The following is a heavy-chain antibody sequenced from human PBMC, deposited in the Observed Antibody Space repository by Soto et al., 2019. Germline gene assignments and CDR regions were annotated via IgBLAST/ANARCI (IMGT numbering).Heavy chain of an antibody. D-gene: IGHD3-22*01. CDR1: GFSFSDYY. CDR3: VRDQLYYYDIFGRPLNGFDI. V-gene: IGHV3-11*05. CDR2: ISSINSFT. Sequence: GSLRLSCAASGFSFSDYYMSWIRQAPGKGMEWVAYISSINSFTNYADSVKGRFTISRDNAKNSLYLQMNSLRAEDTAVYYFVRDQLYYYDIFGRPLNGFDIWGQGTMVTVSS. J-gene: IGHJ3*02.